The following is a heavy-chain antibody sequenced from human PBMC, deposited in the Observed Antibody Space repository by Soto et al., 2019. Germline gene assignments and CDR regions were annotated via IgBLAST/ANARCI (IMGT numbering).Heavy chain of an antibody. CDR1: GFTFSSYA. D-gene: IGHD2-2*01. CDR2: ISGSGGST. CDR3: AKRPQRVVTAAKGGADWFDP. J-gene: IGHJ5*02. V-gene: IGHV3-23*01. Sequence: GGSLRLSCAASGFTFSSYAMSWVRQAPGKGLEWVSAISGSGGSTYYADSVKGRFTISRDNSKNTLYLQMNSLRAEDTAVYYCAKRPQRVVTAAKGGADWFDPWGQGSLVTVSS.